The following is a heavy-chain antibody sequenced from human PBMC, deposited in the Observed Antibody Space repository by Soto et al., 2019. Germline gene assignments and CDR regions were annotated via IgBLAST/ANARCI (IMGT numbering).Heavy chain of an antibody. J-gene: IGHJ6*02. V-gene: IGHV1-18*04. Sequence: QVQLVQSGAEVKKPGASVKVSCKASGYVFSDNGVSWVRQVPGQVLEWMGWSRTYTGRTKYAQKFQDRVTMTTDTSTSTTYMDLRSLRPDDTAVYYWARKGQFNPNGNQIMDVWGQGTTVTVS. CDR2: SRTYTGRT. CDR3: ARKGQFNPNGNQIMDV. CDR1: GYVFSDNG. D-gene: IGHD6-19*01.